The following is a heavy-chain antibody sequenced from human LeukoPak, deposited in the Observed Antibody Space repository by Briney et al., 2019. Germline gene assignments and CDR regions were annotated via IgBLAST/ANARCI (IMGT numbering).Heavy chain of an antibody. CDR1: GFTFDDYG. V-gene: IGHV3-20*04. D-gene: IGHD1-1*01. Sequence: GGSLRLSCAASGFTFDDYGMSWVRQAPGKGLEWVSGINWNGGSTGYADSVKGRFTISRDNAKNSLYLQMNSLRAEDTAVYYCARVAKPQCHRVHQKPMPGSFPPQPSPWG. CDR3: ARVAKPQCHRVHQKPMPGSFPPQPSP. CDR2: INWNGGST. J-gene: IGHJ5*02.